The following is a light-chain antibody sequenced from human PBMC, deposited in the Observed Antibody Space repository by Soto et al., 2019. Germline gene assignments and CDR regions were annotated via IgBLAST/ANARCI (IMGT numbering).Light chain of an antibody. V-gene: IGLV6-57*04. CDR1: RASFASNY. CDR3: QSYHSGNVV. Sequence: NFMLTQPHSVSEFRGKPVTTSCTRTRASFASNYVQWYQQRPGSAPTPVIYEDNERPSGVPDRFSGSIDSSSNSASLTISGLKTDDEADYYCQSYHSGNVVFGGGTKLTVL. J-gene: IGLJ2*01. CDR2: EDN.